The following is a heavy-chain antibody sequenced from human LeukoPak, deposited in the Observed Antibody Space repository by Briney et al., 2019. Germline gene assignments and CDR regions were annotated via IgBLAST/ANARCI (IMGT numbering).Heavy chain of an antibody. V-gene: IGHV3-15*01. CDR3: TGVSRSSWYDY. CDR2: IKIKTYGVTP. J-gene: IGHJ4*02. CDR1: GFTFSNAW. D-gene: IGHD6-13*01. Sequence: PGGSLRLSCAASGFTFSNAWMSWVRQAPGKGLEWVGRIKIKTYGVTPDYAAPVKGRFTISRDDSKNTLYLQMNSLKTEDTAVYYCTGVSRSSWYDYWGQGTLVTVSS.